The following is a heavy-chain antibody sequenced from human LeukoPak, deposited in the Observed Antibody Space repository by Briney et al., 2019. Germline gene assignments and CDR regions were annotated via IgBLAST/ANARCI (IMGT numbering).Heavy chain of an antibody. CDR3: AKDRERYGSGRQTTFDY. J-gene: IGHJ4*02. V-gene: IGHV3-23*01. Sequence: GGSLRLSCAASGFTFSSYAMSWVRQAPGKGLEWVSAISGGGGSTYYADSVKGRFTISRDNSKNTLYLQMNSLRAEDTAVYYCAKDRERYGSGRQTTFDYWGQGTLVTVSS. CDR2: ISGGGGST. D-gene: IGHD3-10*01. CDR1: GFTFSSYA.